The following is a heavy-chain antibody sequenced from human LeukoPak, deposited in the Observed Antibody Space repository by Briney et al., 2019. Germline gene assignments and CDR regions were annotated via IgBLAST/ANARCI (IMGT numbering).Heavy chain of an antibody. J-gene: IGHJ5*02. CDR3: ARAPYDILTGYSLNWFDP. CDR2: INGDNGNT. V-gene: IGHV1-3*01. D-gene: IGHD3-9*01. Sequence: GASVKVSCKASGCTFTSHSMHWVRQAPGQRPEWMGWINGDNGNTKYSQKFQGRVSITRDTSTYTGYLELRSLSSADTAVYFCARAPYDILTGYSLNWFDPWGQGTLVTVSS. CDR1: GCTFTSHS.